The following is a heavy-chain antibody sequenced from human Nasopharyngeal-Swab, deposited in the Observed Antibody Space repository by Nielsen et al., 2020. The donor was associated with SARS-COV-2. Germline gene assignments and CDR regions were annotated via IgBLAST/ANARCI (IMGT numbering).Heavy chain of an antibody. V-gene: IGHV3-15*07. Sequence: GGSLRLSCAASSFTFSNAWLNWVRQAPGKGLEWVGRIKSKTDGGTTDYAAPVKGRFTISRDDSKNTLYLQMNSLKTEDTAVYYCTTVHGSGQGYYYYYYMDVWGKGTTVTVSS. CDR1: SFTFSNAW. D-gene: IGHD6-19*01. CDR3: TTVHGSGQGYYYYYYMDV. J-gene: IGHJ6*03. CDR2: IKSKTDGGTT.